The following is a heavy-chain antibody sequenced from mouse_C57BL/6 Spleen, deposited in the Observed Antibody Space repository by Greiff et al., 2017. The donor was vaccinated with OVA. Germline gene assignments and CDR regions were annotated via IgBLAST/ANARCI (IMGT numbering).Heavy chain of an antibody. Sequence: QVQLKQPGAELVRPGSSVKLSCKASGYTFTSYWMHWVKQRPIQGLEWIGNIDPSDSEPHYNQKFKDKATLTVDKSSSTAYMQLSSLTSEDSAVYYCASPYYGSSNWYVGVWGTWTTVTVAS. D-gene: IGHD1-1*01. J-gene: IGHJ1*03. CDR2: IDPSDSEP. V-gene: IGHV1-52*01. CDR1: GYTFTSYW. CDR3: ASPYYGSSNWYVGV.